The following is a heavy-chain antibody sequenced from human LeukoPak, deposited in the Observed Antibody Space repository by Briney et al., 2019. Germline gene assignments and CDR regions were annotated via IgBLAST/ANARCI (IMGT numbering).Heavy chain of an antibody. Sequence: GGSLRLSCAASGFTFSSCSMNWVRQAPGKGLEWVSSISSSSSYIYYADSVKGRFTISRDNAKNSLYLQMNSLRAEDTAVYYCARENLAAAGKGSKYYFDYWGQGTLVTVSS. V-gene: IGHV3-21*01. CDR1: GFTFSSCS. CDR2: ISSSSSYI. J-gene: IGHJ4*02. CDR3: ARENLAAAGKGSKYYFDY. D-gene: IGHD6-13*01.